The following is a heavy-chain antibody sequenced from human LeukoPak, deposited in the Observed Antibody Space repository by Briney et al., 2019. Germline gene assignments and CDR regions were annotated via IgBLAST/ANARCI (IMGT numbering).Heavy chain of an antibody. CDR2: IYCSGST. Sequence: SETLSLTCSVSDGSISSTSYYWGWIRQPPGKGLEWIGYIYCSGSTNYNPSLKSRVTISVDTSENQFSLKLSSVTAADTAVYYCARGSGWYKLFDYWGQGTLVTVSS. V-gene: IGHV4-61*05. CDR3: ARGSGWYKLFDY. D-gene: IGHD6-19*01. CDR1: DGSISSTSYY. J-gene: IGHJ4*02.